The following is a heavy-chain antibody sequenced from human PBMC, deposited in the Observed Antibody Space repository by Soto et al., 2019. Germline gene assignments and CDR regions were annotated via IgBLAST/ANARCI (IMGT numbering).Heavy chain of an antibody. V-gene: IGHV1-69*01. CDR3: ARRYYHDGPTYHDAAFEI. CDR1: GGSFSSYI. CDR2: IIAMFGEA. Sequence: VACKASGGSFSSYIIDSVRVSPGQCLEWMGGIIAMFGEANYAQRFKSRITITAEESTRTANMELRRLRSEDTAVYYCARRYYHDGPTYHDAAFEIWAQGTVVTNSS. J-gene: IGHJ3*02. D-gene: IGHD3-22*01.